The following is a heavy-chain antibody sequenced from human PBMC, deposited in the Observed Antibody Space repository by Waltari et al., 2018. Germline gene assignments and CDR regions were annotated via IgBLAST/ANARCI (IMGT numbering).Heavy chain of an antibody. CDR2: IRSKAYGGTT. CDR3: TRDIPYAGGEYFDY. J-gene: IGHJ4*02. CDR1: GFTFGDYA. V-gene: IGHV3-49*03. D-gene: IGHD2-2*02. Sequence: EVQLVESGGGLVQPGRSLRLSCTASGFTFGDYAMSWFRQAPGKGLEWVGFIRSKAYGGTTEYAASVKGRFTISRDESKSIAYLQMNSLKTEDTAVYYCTRDIPYAGGEYFDYWGQGTLVTVSS.